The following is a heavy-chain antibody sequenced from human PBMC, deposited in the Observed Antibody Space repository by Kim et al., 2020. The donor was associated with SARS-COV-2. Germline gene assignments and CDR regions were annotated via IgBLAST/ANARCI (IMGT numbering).Heavy chain of an antibody. CDR3: ARDYDFWSGYYYYYYGMDV. J-gene: IGHJ6*02. CDR1: GFTFSDYY. Sequence: GGSLRLSCAASGFTFSDYYMSWIRQAPGKGLEWVSYISSSGSTIYYADSVKGRFTISRDNAKNSLYLQMNSLRAEDTAVYYCARDYDFWSGYYYYYYGMDVWGQGTTVTVSS. D-gene: IGHD3-3*01. V-gene: IGHV3-11*01. CDR2: ISSSGSTI.